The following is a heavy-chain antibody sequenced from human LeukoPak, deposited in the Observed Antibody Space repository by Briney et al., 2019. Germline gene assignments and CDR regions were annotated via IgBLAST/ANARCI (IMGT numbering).Heavy chain of an antibody. V-gene: IGHV3-30*02. CDR1: GFIFSSYG. CDR2: IRYDGSNK. CDR3: APLGMRSFDY. D-gene: IGHD2-8*01. Sequence: PGESLRLSCAASGFIFSSYGMHWVRQAPGKGLEWVAFIRYDGSNKYYADSVKGRFTISRDNSKNTLYLQMNSLRAEDTAVYYCAPLGMRSFDYWGQGTLVTVSS. J-gene: IGHJ4*02.